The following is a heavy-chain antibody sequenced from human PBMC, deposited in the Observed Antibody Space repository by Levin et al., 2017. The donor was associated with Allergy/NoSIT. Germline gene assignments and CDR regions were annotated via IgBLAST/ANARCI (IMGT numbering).Heavy chain of an antibody. V-gene: IGHV4-39*01. J-gene: IGHJ5*02. CDR1: GGSIGGTAYY. D-gene: IGHD6-13*01. CDR2: VYSSGAT. Sequence: SETLSLTCTVSGGSIGGTAYYWNWIRQPPGKGPEWIGDVYSSGATHYNPSLRSRVTMSVDTSANVFSLTLDSVTASDTAVSYCARRGLTAAGTGPNWFGPWGQGILVTVSS. CDR3: ARRGLTAAGTGPNWFGP.